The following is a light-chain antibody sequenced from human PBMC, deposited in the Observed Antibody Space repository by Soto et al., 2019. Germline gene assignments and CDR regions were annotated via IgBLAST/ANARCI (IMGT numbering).Light chain of an antibody. CDR1: SSDVGGYNY. J-gene: IGLJ3*02. V-gene: IGLV2-11*01. Sequence: QSALTQPRSVSGSPGQSVTISCTGTSSDVGGYNYVSWYQQHPGKAPKLMIYDVSKRPSGVPDRFSGSKSGNTASLTISGLHGEEEADYYCCSYAGSYTGVFGGGTKLTVL. CDR3: CSYAGSYTGV. CDR2: DVS.